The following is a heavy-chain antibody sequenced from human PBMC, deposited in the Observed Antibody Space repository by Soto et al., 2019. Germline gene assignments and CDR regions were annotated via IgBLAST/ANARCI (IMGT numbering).Heavy chain of an antibody. Sequence: EVQLVESGGGLVQPGGSLRLSCAASGFTFSSYDMHWVRQATGKGLEWVSAIGTAGDTYYPGSVKGRFTISRENAKNSLYLQMNSLRAGDTAVYYCARAWGSGWWRDAFDIWGQGTMVTVSS. CDR1: GFTFSSYD. CDR3: ARAWGSGWWRDAFDI. D-gene: IGHD6-19*01. J-gene: IGHJ3*02. CDR2: IGTAGDT. V-gene: IGHV3-13*01.